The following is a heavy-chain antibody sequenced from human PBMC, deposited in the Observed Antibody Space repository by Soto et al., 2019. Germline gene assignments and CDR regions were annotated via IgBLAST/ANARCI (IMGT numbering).Heavy chain of an antibody. Sequence: GASVKVSCKASGYTFTGYYMHWVRQAPGQGLEWMGWINPNSGGTNYAQKFQGRVTMTRDTSISTAYMELSRLRSDDTAVYYCARWWPYYYDSSDYGMDVWGQGTTVTVS. J-gene: IGHJ6*02. CDR3: ARWWPYYYDSSDYGMDV. CDR1: GYTFTGYY. V-gene: IGHV1-2*02. CDR2: INPNSGGT. D-gene: IGHD3-22*01.